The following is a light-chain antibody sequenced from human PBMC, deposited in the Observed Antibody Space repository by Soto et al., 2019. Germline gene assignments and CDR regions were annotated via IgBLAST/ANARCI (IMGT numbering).Light chain of an antibody. CDR3: AAWDDSLNGVV. CDR1: SSNIGNNA. Sequence: QSVLTQPPSVSEAPRQRVTISCPGSSSNIGNNAVNWYQQLPGKAPKLLIYYDDLLPSGVSDRFSGSKSGTSASLAISALQSEDEADYYCAAWDDSLNGVVFGGGTKLTVL. CDR2: YDD. V-gene: IGLV1-36*01. J-gene: IGLJ2*01.